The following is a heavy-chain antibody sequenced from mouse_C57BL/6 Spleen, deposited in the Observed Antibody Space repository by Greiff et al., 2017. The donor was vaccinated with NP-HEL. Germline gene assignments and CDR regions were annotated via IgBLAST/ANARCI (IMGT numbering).Heavy chain of an antibody. V-gene: IGHV2-9-1*01. CDR1: GFSLTSYA. J-gene: IGHJ2*01. D-gene: IGHD1-1*01. CDR3: ARFIDYFDY. CDR2: IWAGGGT. Sequence: VKLVESGPGLVAPSQSLSITCTVSGFSLTSYAISWVRQPPGKGLEWLGVIWAGGGTNYNSALKSRLSISKDNSKSQVFLKMNGLQTDDTARYYCARFIDYFDYWGQGTTLTVSS.